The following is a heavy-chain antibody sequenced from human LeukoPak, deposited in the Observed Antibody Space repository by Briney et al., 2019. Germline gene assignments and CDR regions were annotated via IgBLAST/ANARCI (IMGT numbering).Heavy chain of an antibody. D-gene: IGHD6-13*01. V-gene: IGHV4-59*01. J-gene: IGHJ4*02. CDR1: GGSISSYY. Sequence: SETLSLTCTVSGGSISSYYWSWIRQPPGKGLEWIGYIYYSGSINYNPSLKSRVTISVDTSKNQFSLKLSSVTAAGTAVYYCARTIHSSSWFEIDYWGQGTLVTVSS. CDR2: IYYSGSI. CDR3: ARTIHSSSWFEIDY.